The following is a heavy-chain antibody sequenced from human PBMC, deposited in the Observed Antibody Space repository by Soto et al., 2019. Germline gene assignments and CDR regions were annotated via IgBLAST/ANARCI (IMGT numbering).Heavy chain of an antibody. V-gene: IGHV5-51*01. J-gene: IGHJ6*02. CDR2: IYPGDSDT. Sequence: GHSQKISCKGSGDSFTSYWIGWFRQMPGKGLECMRIIYPGDSDTRYSPSFQGQVTISADKSISTAYLQWSSLKASDTAMYYCARTAAAGKYYNGMDVWGQGTTVT. D-gene: IGHD6-13*01. CDR3: ARTAAAGKYYNGMDV. CDR1: GDSFTSYW.